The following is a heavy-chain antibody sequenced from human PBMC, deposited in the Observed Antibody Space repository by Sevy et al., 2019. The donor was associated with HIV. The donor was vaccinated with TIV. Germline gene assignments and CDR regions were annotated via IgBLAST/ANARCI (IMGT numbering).Heavy chain of an antibody. CDR2: ISYDGSDK. CDR3: ARPRANYVDHYFFYAMDV. Sequence: RRSLRLSCAASGFAFTNYYAMHWVRQAPGKGLEWVSLISYDGSDKYYADSVKGRFTISRDNFKNTLYLQMNSLTTEDTAVYYCARPRANYVDHYFFYAMDVWGQGTTVTVSS. CDR1: GFAFTNYYA. D-gene: IGHD4-17*01. J-gene: IGHJ6*02. V-gene: IGHV3-30-3*01.